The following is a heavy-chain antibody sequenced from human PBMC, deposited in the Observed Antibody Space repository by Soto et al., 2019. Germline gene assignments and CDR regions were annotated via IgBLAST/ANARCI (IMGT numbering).Heavy chain of an antibody. D-gene: IGHD6-13*01. Sequence: QVQLVQSGAEVKKPGSSVKVSCKASGGTFSSYAISWVRQAPGQGLEWMGGIIPIFGTANYAQKFQGRVTITAYESTNTAYMELSSLRSEDTAVYYCASKVGAAAGPPHGFDYWGQGTLVTVSS. V-gene: IGHV1-69*12. CDR2: IIPIFGTA. J-gene: IGHJ4*02. CDR1: GGTFSSYA. CDR3: ASKVGAAAGPPHGFDY.